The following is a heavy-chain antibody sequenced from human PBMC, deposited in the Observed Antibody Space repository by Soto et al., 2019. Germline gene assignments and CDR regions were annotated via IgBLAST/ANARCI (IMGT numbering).Heavy chain of an antibody. V-gene: IGHV6-1*01. J-gene: IGHJ4*02. CDR1: GDSVSKNGPT. Sequence: PAQTLSLTCGICGDSVSKNGPTWNWSRQSPSRGLEWLGRAYYRSRWRYDYATSVRGRITINPDTSKNQFSLQLNSVTPEDTAVYYCARDPPDFNSGFDYWGQGTTVTVSS. D-gene: IGHD1-26*01. CDR3: ARDPPDFNSGFDY. CDR2: AYYRSRWRY.